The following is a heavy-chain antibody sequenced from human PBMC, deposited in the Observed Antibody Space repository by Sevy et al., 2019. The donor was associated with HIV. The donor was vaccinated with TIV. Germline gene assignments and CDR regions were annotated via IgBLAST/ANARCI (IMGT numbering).Heavy chain of an antibody. CDR1: GFTFSSYS. J-gene: IGHJ3*02. CDR2: ISSSSSYI. D-gene: IGHD1-26*01. Sequence: GGSLRLSCAASGFTFSSYSMNWVRQAPGKGLEWVSSISSSSSYIYYADSVKGRFTISRDNAKNSLYLQMNSLRAEDTAVYYCARGGGASGRTIEAADAFDIWGQGTLVTVSS. CDR3: ARGGGASGRTIEAADAFDI. V-gene: IGHV3-21*01.